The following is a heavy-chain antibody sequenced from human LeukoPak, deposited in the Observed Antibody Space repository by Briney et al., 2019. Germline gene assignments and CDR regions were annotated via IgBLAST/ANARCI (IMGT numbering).Heavy chain of an antibody. D-gene: IGHD2-2*01. Sequence: GGSLRLSCAASGFTFSSYSMSWVRQAPGKGLEWVSSISSSSSYIYYADSVKGRFTISRDNAKNSLYLQMNSLRAEDTAIYYCAKASTLGYCSSTSCYFDYWGQGTLVTVSS. CDR3: AKASTLGYCSSTSCYFDY. CDR1: GFTFSSYS. V-gene: IGHV3-21*04. CDR2: ISSSSSYI. J-gene: IGHJ4*02.